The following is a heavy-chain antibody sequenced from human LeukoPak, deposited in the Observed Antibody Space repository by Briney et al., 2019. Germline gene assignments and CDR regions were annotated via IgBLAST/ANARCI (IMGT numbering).Heavy chain of an antibody. CDR3: ARDLMHAAAGAFDI. D-gene: IGHD6-13*01. CDR2: ISYSGNT. V-gene: IGHV4-39*07. Sequence: SETLSLTCTVSGGSISSRSYSWGWIRQPPGEGLEWIGSISYSGNTYYNPSLKSRVTISVDTSKNQFSLKLSSVTAADTAVYYCARDLMHAAAGAFDIWGQGTMVTVSS. CDR1: GGSISSRSYS. J-gene: IGHJ3*02.